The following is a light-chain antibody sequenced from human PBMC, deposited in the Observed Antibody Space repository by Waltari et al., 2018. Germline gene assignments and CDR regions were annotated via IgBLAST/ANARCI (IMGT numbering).Light chain of an antibody. J-gene: IGLJ1*01. CDR1: SSNIGEGYG. CDR2: ENT. V-gene: IGLV1-40*01. CDR3: QSYDSSLRGFFV. Sequence: QSVLTQPPSVSGAPGQRVTIACTGSSSNIGEGYGVQWYQQLPGTAPKLPIYENTNRPSGVPDLCSGSKSGTSASLAISGLQTEDEGNYYCQSYDSSLRGFFVFGTGTKVTVL.